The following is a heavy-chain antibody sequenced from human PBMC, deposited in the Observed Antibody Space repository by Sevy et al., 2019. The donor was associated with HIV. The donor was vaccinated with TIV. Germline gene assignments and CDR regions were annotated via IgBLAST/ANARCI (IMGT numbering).Heavy chain of an antibody. CDR2: IYSGGST. V-gene: IGHV3-53*01. Sequence: QLGGSLRLSCAASGFTVSSNYMSWVRQAPGKGLEWVSVIYSGGSTYYADSVKGRFTISRDNSKNTLYLQMNSLRAEDTAVYYCARGFIKWFYFDYWGQGTLVTVSS. CDR3: ARGFIKWFYFDY. CDR1: GFTVSSNY. J-gene: IGHJ4*02. D-gene: IGHD3-22*01.